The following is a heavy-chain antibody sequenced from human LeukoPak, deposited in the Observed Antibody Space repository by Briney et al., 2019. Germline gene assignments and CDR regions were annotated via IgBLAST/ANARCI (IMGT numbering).Heavy chain of an antibody. J-gene: IGHJ5*01. Sequence: SETLSLTRTVSGYSISSGYYWGWIRQPPGKGLEWIGSIYHSGSTFYNPSLKSRGTISVATSKNQFPLRLTSVTAADTAVYYCARLSGIYCDRGSCFNYFDSWGQGALVTVSS. CDR2: IYHSGST. D-gene: IGHD2-15*01. CDR3: ARLSGIYCDRGSCFNYFDS. V-gene: IGHV4-38-2*02. CDR1: GYSISSGYY.